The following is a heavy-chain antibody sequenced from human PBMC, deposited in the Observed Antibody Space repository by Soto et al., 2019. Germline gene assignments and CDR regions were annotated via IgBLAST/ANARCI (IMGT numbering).Heavy chain of an antibody. Sequence: QVQLQESGPGLVKPSETLSLTCTVSGGSISSGAYLWSWIRQHPGKGLEWIGYIYYTGSTYYIPSLKTRMTMSVPTSETQFSLRLNSVTAADTAVYFCARERRDGNTSTPDYWGQGTLVTVSS. CDR1: GGSISSGAYL. J-gene: IGHJ4*02. CDR2: IYYTGST. CDR3: ARERRDGNTSTPDY. V-gene: IGHV4-31*03.